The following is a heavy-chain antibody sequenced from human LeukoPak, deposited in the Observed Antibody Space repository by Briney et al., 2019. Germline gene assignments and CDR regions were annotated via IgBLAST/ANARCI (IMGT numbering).Heavy chain of an antibody. CDR1: GGSISSYY. V-gene: IGHV4-4*07. CDR3: AREVITIGVYHYYYMDV. D-gene: IGHD3-22*01. Sequence: PSETLSLTCTVSGGSISSYYWSWLRQPAGKGLEWIGRIYTSGSTNYNPSLKSRVTMSVDTSKNQFSLKLSSVTAADTAVYYCAREVITIGVYHYYYMDVWGKGTTVTISS. CDR2: IYTSGST. J-gene: IGHJ6*03.